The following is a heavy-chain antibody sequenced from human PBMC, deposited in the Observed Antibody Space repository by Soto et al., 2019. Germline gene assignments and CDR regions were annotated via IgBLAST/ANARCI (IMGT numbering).Heavy chain of an antibody. Sequence: SLKISCKGSGYSFTSYWISWVRQMPGKGLEWMGRIDPSDSYTNYSPSFQGHVTISADKSISTAYLQWSSLKASDTAMYYCASPRYSSGWYFDPAYYGMDVWGQGTTVTVS. D-gene: IGHD6-19*01. CDR2: IDPSDSYT. V-gene: IGHV5-10-1*01. CDR3: ASPRYSSGWYFDPAYYGMDV. CDR1: GYSFTSYW. J-gene: IGHJ6*02.